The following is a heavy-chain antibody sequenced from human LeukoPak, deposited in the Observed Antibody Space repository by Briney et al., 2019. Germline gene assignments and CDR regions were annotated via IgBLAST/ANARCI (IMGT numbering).Heavy chain of an antibody. CDR1: GFTFSSFS. CDR2: ISSSGSTI. CDR3: ARDGATPHGMDV. Sequence: GGSLRLSCAASGFTFSSFSFNWVRQAPGKGLEWVSYISSSGSTIYYADSVKGRFTISRDNAKSSLYLQMNSLRAEDTAVYYCARDGATPHGMDVWGQGTTVTVSS. V-gene: IGHV3-48*04. J-gene: IGHJ6*02. D-gene: IGHD5-12*01.